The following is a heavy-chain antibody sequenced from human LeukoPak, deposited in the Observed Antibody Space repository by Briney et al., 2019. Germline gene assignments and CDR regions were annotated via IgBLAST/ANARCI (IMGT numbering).Heavy chain of an antibody. J-gene: IGHJ4*02. CDR3: ARSLISYDSSGYYPFDY. Sequence: ASVKVSCKASGYTFTSYGISWVRQAPGQGLEWMGWISAYNGNTNYAQKLQGRVTMTTDTSTSTAYMELRSLRSDDTDVYYCARSLISYDSSGYYPFDYWGQGTLVTVSS. V-gene: IGHV1-18*01. D-gene: IGHD3-22*01. CDR2: ISAYNGNT. CDR1: GYTFTSYG.